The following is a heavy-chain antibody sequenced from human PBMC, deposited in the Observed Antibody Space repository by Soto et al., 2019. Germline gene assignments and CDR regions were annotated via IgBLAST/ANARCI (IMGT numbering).Heavy chain of an antibody. CDR1: GGSVSSGSYY. CDR3: ARDLRYSSGWYDSNYFDY. D-gene: IGHD6-19*01. V-gene: IGHV4-61*01. Sequence: SETLSLTCTVSGGSVSSGSYYWSWIRQPPGKGLEWIGYIYYSGSTNYNPSLKSRVTVSVDTSKNQFSLKLSSVTAADTAVYYCARDLRYSSGWYDSNYFDYWGQGTLVTVSS. J-gene: IGHJ4*02. CDR2: IYYSGST.